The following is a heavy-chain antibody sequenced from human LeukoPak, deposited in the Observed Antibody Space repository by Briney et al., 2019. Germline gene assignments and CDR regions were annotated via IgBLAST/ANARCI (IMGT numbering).Heavy chain of an antibody. CDR1: GFTFSGSA. J-gene: IGHJ5*02. CDR3: TRWNRDSSGYNWFDP. CDR2: IRSKANSYAT. D-gene: IGHD3-22*01. V-gene: IGHV3-73*01. Sequence: GGPLRLSCAASGFTFSGSAMHWVRQASGKGLEWVGRIRSKANSYATAYAASVKGRFTISRDDSKNTAYLQMNSLKTEDTAVYYCTRWNRDSSGYNWFDPWGQGTLVTVSS.